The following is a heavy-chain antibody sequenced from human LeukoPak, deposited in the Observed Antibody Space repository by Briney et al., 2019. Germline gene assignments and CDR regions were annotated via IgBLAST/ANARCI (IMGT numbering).Heavy chain of an antibody. CDR2: IYYSGST. CDR1: GGSISSYY. CDR3: ARALGMNYYYYYTDV. V-gene: IGHV4-59*01. Sequence: SETLSLTCTVSGGSISSYYWSWIRQPPGKGLEWIGYIYYSGSTNYNPSLKSRVTISVDTSKNQFSLKLSSVTAADTAVYYCARALGMNYYYYYTDVWGKGTTVTISS. D-gene: IGHD3-16*01. J-gene: IGHJ6*03.